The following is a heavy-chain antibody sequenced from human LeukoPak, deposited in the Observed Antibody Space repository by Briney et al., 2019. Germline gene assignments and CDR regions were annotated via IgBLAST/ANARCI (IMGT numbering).Heavy chain of an antibody. V-gene: IGHV3-15*01. J-gene: IGHJ4*02. CDR3: TTDYLRFGIDY. D-gene: IGHD3-10*01. CDR2: IKSKTDGGTT. Sequence: GGTLRLSCAASGFTFSNAWMRWVRQAPGKGLEWVGRIKSKTDGGTTDYAAPVKGRFTISRDDSKNTLYLQMNSLKTEDTAVYYCTTDYLRFGIDYWGQGTLVTVSS. CDR1: GFTFSNAW.